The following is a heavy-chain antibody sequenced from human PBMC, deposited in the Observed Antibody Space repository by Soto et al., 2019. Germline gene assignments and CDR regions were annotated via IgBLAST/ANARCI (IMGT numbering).Heavy chain of an antibody. Sequence: SETLSLTCTVSGGSISSYYWSWIRQPPGKGLEWIGFIYNSGSTNYNPSLKSRVNISMDTSRNQFSLILSSVTAADTAVYYCARAPYGSGTKPYYFDYWGQGTLVTVSS. CDR2: IYNSGST. CDR3: ARAPYGSGTKPYYFDY. V-gene: IGHV4-59*01. J-gene: IGHJ4*02. CDR1: GGSISSYY. D-gene: IGHD3-10*01.